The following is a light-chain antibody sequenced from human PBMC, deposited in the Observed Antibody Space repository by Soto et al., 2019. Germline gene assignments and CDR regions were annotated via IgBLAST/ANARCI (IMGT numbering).Light chain of an antibody. Sequence: SVLTQPAPLSWAPWQALTLSRPGNSRDVGGYNFVSWYQQHPGKAPKLMIYDVRNRPSGVSNRFSGSKSVNTASLTISGLQAEDEADYYCSSYTSISAYVFGTGTKVTVL. CDR3: SSYTSISAYV. CDR1: SRDVGGYNF. CDR2: DVR. V-gene: IGLV2-14*01. J-gene: IGLJ1*01.